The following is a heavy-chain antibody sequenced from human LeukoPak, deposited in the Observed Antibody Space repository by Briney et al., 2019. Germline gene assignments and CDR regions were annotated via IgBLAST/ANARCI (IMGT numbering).Heavy chain of an antibody. CDR3: ARDSSGYYSPLDY. CDR2: ISSSSSTI. V-gene: IGHV3-48*02. Sequence: GGSLRLSCAASGFTFSSYSMNWVRQAPGKGLEWVSYISSSSSTIYYADSVKGRFTLSRDNAKNSLYLQMNSLRDEDTAVYYRARDSSGYYSPLDYWGQETLVTVSS. CDR1: GFTFSSYS. D-gene: IGHD3-22*01. J-gene: IGHJ4*02.